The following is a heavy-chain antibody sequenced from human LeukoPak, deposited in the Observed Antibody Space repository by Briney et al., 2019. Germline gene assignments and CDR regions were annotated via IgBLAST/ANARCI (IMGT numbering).Heavy chain of an antibody. CDR3: ARAPTPIYSNYLSLHYFDY. V-gene: IGHV3-21*01. CDR2: ISSSSSYI. J-gene: IGHJ4*02. CDR1: GFTFSSYS. Sequence: GGSLRLSCAASGFTFSSYSMNWGRQAPGEGLEWVSSISSSSSYIYYADSVKGRFTISRDNAKNSLYLQMNSLRAEDTAVYYCARAPTPIYSNYLSLHYFDYWGQGTLVTVSS. D-gene: IGHD4-11*01.